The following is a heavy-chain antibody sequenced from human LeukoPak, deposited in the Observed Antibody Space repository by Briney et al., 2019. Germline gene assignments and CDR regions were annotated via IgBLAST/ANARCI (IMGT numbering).Heavy chain of an antibody. Sequence: GGSLRLSCAASGFTFSSYGMHWVRQAPGKGLEWVAVISYDGSNKYYADSVKGRFTISRDNSKNTLYLQMNSLRAEDTAVYYCAKDYYDSSGYYFDAFDIWGQGTMVTVSP. D-gene: IGHD3-22*01. V-gene: IGHV3-30*18. CDR1: GFTFSSYG. CDR3: AKDYYDSSGYYFDAFDI. J-gene: IGHJ3*02. CDR2: ISYDGSNK.